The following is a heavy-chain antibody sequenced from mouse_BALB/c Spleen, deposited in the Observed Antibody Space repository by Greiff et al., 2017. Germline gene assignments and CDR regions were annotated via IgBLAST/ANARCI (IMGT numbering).Heavy chain of an antibody. Sequence: LVKTGASVKISCKASGYSFTGYYMYWVKQSHGKSLEWIGNISCDNGATSYNQKFKGKATFTVDTSSSTAYMQFNSLTSEDSAVYYGASQLDYGNDEGAMDYWGQGTSVTVSA. CDR1: GYSFTGYY. V-gene: IGHV1S34*01. J-gene: IGHJ4*01. D-gene: IGHD2-2*01. CDR2: ISCDNGAT. CDR3: ASQLDYGNDEGAMDY.